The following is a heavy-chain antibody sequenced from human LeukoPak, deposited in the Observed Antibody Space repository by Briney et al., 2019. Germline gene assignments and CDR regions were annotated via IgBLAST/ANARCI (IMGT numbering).Heavy chain of an antibody. Sequence: SETLSLTCTVSGGSISSSSYYWGWIRQPPGKGLEWIGSIYYSGSTYYNPSLKSRVTISVDTSKNQFSLKLSSVTAADTAVYYCARQRTSGYSYGYGYWGQATLVTVSS. D-gene: IGHD5-18*01. CDR2: IYYSGST. CDR1: GGSISSSSYY. CDR3: ARQRTSGYSYGYGY. J-gene: IGHJ4*02. V-gene: IGHV4-39*01.